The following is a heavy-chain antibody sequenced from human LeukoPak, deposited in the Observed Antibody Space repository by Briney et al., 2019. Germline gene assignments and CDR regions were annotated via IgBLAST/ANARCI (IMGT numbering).Heavy chain of an antibody. J-gene: IGHJ6*03. CDR2: MSYTGTT. CDR3: ARTHNLHGGFYMDV. D-gene: IGHD1-1*01. Sequence: SETLSLTCSVSGGSISRGDYYWSWVRQRPGEGLEWIGYMSYTGTTGRNPSLKSRVTISRDTSKNRLSLKVTSVTAADTAVYYCARTHNLHGGFYMDVWGNGTTVTVSS. CDR1: GGSISRGDYY. V-gene: IGHV4-31*03.